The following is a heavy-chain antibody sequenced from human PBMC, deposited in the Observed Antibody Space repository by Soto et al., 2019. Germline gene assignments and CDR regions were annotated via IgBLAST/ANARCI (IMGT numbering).Heavy chain of an antibody. D-gene: IGHD6-13*01. CDR2: IYHSGST. Sequence: PSETLSLTCAVSGGSISSSNWWSWVRQPPGKGLEWIGEIYHSGSTNYNPSLKSRVTISVDKSKNQFSLKLSSVTAADTAVYYCATINGVSSRHRDYWGQGTLVTVYS. J-gene: IGHJ4*02. CDR1: GGSISSSNW. CDR3: ATINGVSSRHRDY. V-gene: IGHV4-4*02.